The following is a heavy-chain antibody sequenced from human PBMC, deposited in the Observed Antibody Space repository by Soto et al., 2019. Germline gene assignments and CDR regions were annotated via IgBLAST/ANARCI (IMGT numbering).Heavy chain of an antibody. V-gene: IGHV4-39*01. CDR3: ARLGDIVVVPAASFDP. CDR2: IYYSGST. D-gene: IGHD2-2*01. J-gene: IGHJ5*02. CDR1: GGSISSSSYY. Sequence: SETLSLTCTVSGGSISSSSYYWGWIRQPPGKGLEWIGSIYYSGSTYYNPSLKSRVTISADTSKNQFSLKLSSVTAADTAVYYCARLGDIVVVPAASFDPWGQGTLVTVSS.